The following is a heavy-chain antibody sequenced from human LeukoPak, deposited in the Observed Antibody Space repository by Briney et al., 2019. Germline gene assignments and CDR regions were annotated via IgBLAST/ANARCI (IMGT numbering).Heavy chain of an antibody. Sequence: PGGSLRLSCAASGFTFSRYEMDWVRQAPGKGLEWVSYISSSGSTVLYADSVEGRFTISRDNAKNSLSLQMNSLRADDTAVYYCAELGITMIGGVWGKGTTVTISS. V-gene: IGHV3-48*03. CDR2: ISSSGSTV. D-gene: IGHD3-10*02. CDR1: GFTFSRYE. J-gene: IGHJ6*04. CDR3: AELGITMIGGV.